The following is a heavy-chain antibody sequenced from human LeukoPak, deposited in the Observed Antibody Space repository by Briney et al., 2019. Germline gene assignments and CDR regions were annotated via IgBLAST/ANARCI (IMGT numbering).Heavy chain of an antibody. CDR2: ISNSGFYI. V-gene: IGHV3-21*01. Sequence: PGGSLRLSCTASGFTFSTYSMNWVRQAPGKGLEWVSSISNSGFYIYYADSVKGRFTLSRDNAKNSLYLQMDSLRAEDTAVYYCARGSDILTAFSPDYWGQGTLVTVSS. J-gene: IGHJ4*02. CDR1: GFTFSTYS. CDR3: ARGSDILTAFSPDY. D-gene: IGHD3-9*01.